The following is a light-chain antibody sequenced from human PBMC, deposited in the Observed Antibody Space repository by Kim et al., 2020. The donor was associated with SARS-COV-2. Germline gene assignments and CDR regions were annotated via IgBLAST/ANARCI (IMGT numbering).Light chain of an antibody. V-gene: IGKV1-12*01. CDR1: QGISSW. CDR2: AAS. Sequence: ASGGDRVTITWRASQGISSWLAWYQQKPGKAPNLLIFAASSLRSGVPSRFSGSGSGTDFTLTITSLQPEDFATYYCQQANSFPLTFGGGTKVDIK. CDR3: QQANSFPLT. J-gene: IGKJ4*01.